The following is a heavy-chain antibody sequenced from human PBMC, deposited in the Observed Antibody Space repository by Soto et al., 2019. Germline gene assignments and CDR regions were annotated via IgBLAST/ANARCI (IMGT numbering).Heavy chain of an antibody. CDR3: AKGAHYYDRNWFDP. CDR2: ISGRVGST. CDR1: GFTFSSFA. V-gene: IGHV3-23*01. Sequence: GGSLRLSCEASGFTFSSFAMSWVRRAPGKGLEWVSSISGRVGSTYYTDSVKGRFTISRDNLKNTLYLQMNSLKVEDTATYYCAKGAHYYDRNWFDPWGHGTLVTVSS. D-gene: IGHD3-22*01. J-gene: IGHJ5*02.